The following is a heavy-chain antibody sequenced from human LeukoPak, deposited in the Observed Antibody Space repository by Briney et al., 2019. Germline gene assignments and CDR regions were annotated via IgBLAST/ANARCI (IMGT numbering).Heavy chain of an antibody. D-gene: IGHD2-21*02. CDR2: ISSNGGST. J-gene: IGHJ4*02. CDR3: VKGGCEENDCYPQKSYFDY. Sequence: GGSLRLSCSVSGFTFSSYAMHWVRQAPGKGLEYVSAISSNGGSTNYADFVKGRFTISRHNSKNTLYLQMSSLRAEDTAVYYCVKGGCEENDCYPQKSYFDYWGQGTLVTVSS. V-gene: IGHV3-64D*06. CDR1: GFTFSSYA.